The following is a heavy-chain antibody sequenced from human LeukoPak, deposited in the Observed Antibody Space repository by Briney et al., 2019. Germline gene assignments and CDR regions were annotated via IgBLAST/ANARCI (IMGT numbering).Heavy chain of an antibody. V-gene: IGHV3-74*01. CDR1: GFTFSSYW. CDR3: ARDPSILGSFDY. CDR2: INSDGSST. Sequence: PGGSQRLSCAASGFTFSSYWMHWVRQAPGKGLVWVSRINSDGSSTSYADSVKGRFTISRDNAKNTLYLQMNSLRAEDTVVYYCARDPSILGSFDYWGQGTLVTVSS. D-gene: IGHD3-10*01. J-gene: IGHJ4*02.